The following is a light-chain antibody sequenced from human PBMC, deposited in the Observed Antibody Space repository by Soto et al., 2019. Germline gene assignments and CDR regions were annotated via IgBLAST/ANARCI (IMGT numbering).Light chain of an antibody. CDR3: QQYNTFSAT. J-gene: IGKJ5*01. CDR2: GAS. CDR1: QNIVNW. V-gene: IGKV1-5*01. Sequence: DIQMTQSPSTLSASVGDRVTITCRASQNIVNWLAWYQQKPGKAHKVLIFGASTLERGVPSRFSGTGSGTEFTLTITNLQPGDFATYYCQQYNTFSATFGQGTRLEIK.